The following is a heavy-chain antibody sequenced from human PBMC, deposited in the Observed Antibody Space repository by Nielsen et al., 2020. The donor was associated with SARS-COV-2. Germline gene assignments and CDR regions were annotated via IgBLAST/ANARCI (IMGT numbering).Heavy chain of an antibody. V-gene: IGHV1-69*04. D-gene: IGHD5-12*01. Sequence: SVKVSCKASEGNFNSLAISWVRQAPGQGLDWVGRIIPVLEITQYAQKFQGRVTIIADKSTNTAYMEVSSLRSEDTAVYYCARATVNTGYEIIDYWGQGTLVTVSS. CDR1: EGNFNSLA. CDR2: IIPVLEIT. CDR3: ARATVNTGYEIIDY. J-gene: IGHJ4*02.